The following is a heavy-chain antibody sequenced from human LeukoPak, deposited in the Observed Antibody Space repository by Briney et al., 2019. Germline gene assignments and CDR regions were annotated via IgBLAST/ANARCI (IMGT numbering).Heavy chain of an antibody. CDR3: ARDPGAYGYDLYYY. Sequence: GGSLRLSCAASGFTFHNYWMAWVRQTPGKGLEWVANIKHDASEKYYVDSVKGRFTISRDNAQNSFFLQMNSLRAEDTAVHFRARDPGAYGYDLYYYWGQGTLVTVSS. J-gene: IGHJ4*02. CDR1: GFTFHNYW. D-gene: IGHD5-12*01. V-gene: IGHV3-7*01. CDR2: IKHDASEK.